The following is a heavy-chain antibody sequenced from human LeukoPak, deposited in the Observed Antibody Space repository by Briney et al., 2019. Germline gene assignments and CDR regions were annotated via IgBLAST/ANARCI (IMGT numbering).Heavy chain of an antibody. Sequence: PSETLSLTCTVSGGSISSNYWSWIRQPPGKGLEWIGYIYYSGSTNYNPPLKSRVTISVDTSKNQFSLKLSSVTAADTAVYYCARQDMVRGVLKFDYWGQGTLVTVSS. CDR1: GGSISSNY. V-gene: IGHV4-59*08. D-gene: IGHD3-10*01. CDR3: ARQDMVRGVLKFDY. CDR2: IYYSGST. J-gene: IGHJ4*02.